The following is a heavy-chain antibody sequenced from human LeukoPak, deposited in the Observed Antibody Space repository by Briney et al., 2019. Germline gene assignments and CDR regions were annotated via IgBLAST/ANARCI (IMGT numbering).Heavy chain of an antibody. Sequence: PGGSLRLSCAASGFTVSGSYMNWVRQAPGKGLEWVSLFYRGDNAYYADSVKGRFTISRDNSKSTLYLQMNSLRAEDTAGYYCAGGYYFDYWGQGTLVTVSS. V-gene: IGHV3-53*01. CDR1: GFTVSGSY. CDR3: AGGYYFDY. J-gene: IGHJ4*02. D-gene: IGHD3-22*01. CDR2: FYRGDNA.